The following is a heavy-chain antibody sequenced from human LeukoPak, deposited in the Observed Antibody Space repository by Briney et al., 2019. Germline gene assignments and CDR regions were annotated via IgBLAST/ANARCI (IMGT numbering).Heavy chain of an antibody. CDR3: ARGGGSSWPKNGVGNWFDP. CDR2: ISYDGSNK. V-gene: IGHV3-30*03. Sequence: GSLRLSCAASGFTFSSYGMHWVRQAPGKGLEWVAVISYDGSNKYYADSVKGRFTISRDDSKNTLYLQMNSLRAEDTAVYYCARGGGSSWPKNGVGNWFDPWGQGTLVTVSS. J-gene: IGHJ5*02. CDR1: GFTFSSYG. D-gene: IGHD6-13*01.